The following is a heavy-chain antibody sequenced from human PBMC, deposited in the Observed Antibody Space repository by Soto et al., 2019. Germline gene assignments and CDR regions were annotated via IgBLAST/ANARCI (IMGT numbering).Heavy chain of an antibody. Sequence: EVQLLESGGGLVQPGGSLRLSCAASGFTFSNFDMSWDRQAPGKGLEWVSGISTSGGTTYYADSVKGRFTSSRDNSKNTLYLQMTSLRAEDTAVYYCATGTAAPAHWGQGTLVTVSS. CDR2: ISTSGGTT. D-gene: IGHD6-13*01. V-gene: IGHV3-23*01. CDR1: GFTFSNFD. J-gene: IGHJ1*01. CDR3: ATGTAAPAH.